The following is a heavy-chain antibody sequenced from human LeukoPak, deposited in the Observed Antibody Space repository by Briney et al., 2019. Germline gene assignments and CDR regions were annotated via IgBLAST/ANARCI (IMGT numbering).Heavy chain of an antibody. Sequence: GGSLRLSCAASGFTFSNSWMTWVRQAPGKGLEWVANIKQDGSEKYYVDSVKGRFTISRDNAKNSLYLQMNSLRAEDTAVYYCARFEATIGDFDYWGQGTLVTVSS. CDR2: IKQDGSEK. J-gene: IGHJ4*02. V-gene: IGHV3-7*01. CDR3: ARFEATIGDFDY. CDR1: GFTFSNSW. D-gene: IGHD5-24*01.